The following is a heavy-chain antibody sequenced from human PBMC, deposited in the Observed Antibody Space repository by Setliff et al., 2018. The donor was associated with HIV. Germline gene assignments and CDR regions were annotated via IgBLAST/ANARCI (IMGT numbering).Heavy chain of an antibody. V-gene: IGHV4-61*09. CDR1: GGSISSSSYY. J-gene: IGHJ5*02. CDR3: ARGNNGYYYDSSGYYH. Sequence: PSETLSLTCTVSGGSISSSSYYWSWIRQPAGKGLEWIGHSYTSGSTNYNPSLKSRVTISVDTSKNQFSLKLSSVTAAATAVYYCARGNNGYYYDSSGYYHWGQGTLVTSPQ. D-gene: IGHD3-22*01. CDR2: SYTSGST.